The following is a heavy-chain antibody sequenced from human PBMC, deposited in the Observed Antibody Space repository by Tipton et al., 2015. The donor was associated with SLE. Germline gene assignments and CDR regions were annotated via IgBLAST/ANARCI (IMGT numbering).Heavy chain of an antibody. CDR1: GGSISSYY. J-gene: IGHJ4*02. D-gene: IGHD4-11*01. CDR3: ARLGGYSTYFDY. CDR2: IYTSGST. Sequence: TLSLTCTVSGGSISSYYWSWIRQPAGKGLEWIGRIYTSGSTNYNPSLKSRVTMSVDTSKNQFSLKLSPVTAADTAVYCCARLGGYSTYFDYWGPGTLVTVSS. V-gene: IGHV4-4*07.